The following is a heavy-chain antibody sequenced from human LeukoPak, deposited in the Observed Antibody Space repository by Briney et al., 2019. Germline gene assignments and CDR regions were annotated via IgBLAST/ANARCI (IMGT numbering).Heavy chain of an antibody. CDR1: GGSISSGGYY. Sequence: PSETLSLTCTVSGGSISSGGYYWSWIRQHPGKGLEWIGYIYYSGSTYHNPSLKSRVTISVDTSKNQFSLKLSSVTAADTAVYYCAREWFGELSLFDYWGQGTLVTVSS. V-gene: IGHV4-31*03. CDR2: IYYSGST. CDR3: AREWFGELSLFDY. D-gene: IGHD3-10*01. J-gene: IGHJ4*02.